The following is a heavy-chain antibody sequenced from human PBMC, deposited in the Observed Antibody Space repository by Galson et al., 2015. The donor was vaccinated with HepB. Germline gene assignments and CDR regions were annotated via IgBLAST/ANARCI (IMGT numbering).Heavy chain of an antibody. V-gene: IGHV1-18*04. J-gene: IGHJ5*02. CDR1: GYTFTSYG. Sequence: SVKVSCKASGYTFTSYGISWVRQAPGQGLEWMGWISAYNGNTNYAQKLQGRVTMTTDTSTSTAYMELRSLRSDDTAVYYCARDNLEGGSSWSEDNWFDPWGQGTLVTVSS. CDR2: ISAYNGNT. D-gene: IGHD6-13*01. CDR3: ARDNLEGGSSWSEDNWFDP.